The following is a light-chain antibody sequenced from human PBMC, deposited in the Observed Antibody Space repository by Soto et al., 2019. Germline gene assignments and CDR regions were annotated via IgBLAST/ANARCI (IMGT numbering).Light chain of an antibody. Sequence: SALTQPPSASGSPGQSVTISCTGTSSDVGGYDFVSWYQQHPGNAPKLMIFEVTKRPSGVPDRFSGSKSGNTASLTVSGLQAEDEAAYYCSSYAGSNNLRVFGGGTKLTVL. CDR2: EVT. CDR1: SSDVGGYDF. J-gene: IGLJ3*02. V-gene: IGLV2-8*01. CDR3: SSYAGSNNLRV.